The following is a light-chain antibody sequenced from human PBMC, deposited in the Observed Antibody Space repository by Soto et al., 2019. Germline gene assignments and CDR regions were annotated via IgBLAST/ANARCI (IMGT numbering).Light chain of an antibody. CDR2: EVS. Sequence: QSALTQPASVSGSPGQSITISCTGTSRDVGGYNYVSWYQQHPGKAPKRMIYEVSNRPSGVSNRFSGSKSGNTATLTISGLQPEDEADYYCSSYRNSTTLVVFGGGTKGTVL. V-gene: IGLV2-14*01. J-gene: IGLJ2*01. CDR1: SRDVGGYNY. CDR3: SSYRNSTTLVV.